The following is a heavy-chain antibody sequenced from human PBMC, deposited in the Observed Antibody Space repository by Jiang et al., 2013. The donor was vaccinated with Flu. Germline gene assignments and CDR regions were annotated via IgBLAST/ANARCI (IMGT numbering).Heavy chain of an antibody. V-gene: IGHV6-1*01. CDR3: AREAPPYCSGGSCDEDYYYGMDV. CDR1: GDSVSSNSAA. Sequence: SQTLSLTCAISGDSVSSNSAAWNWIRQSPSRGLEWLGRTYYRSKWYNDYAVSVKSRITINPDTSKNQFSLQLNSVTPEDTAVYYCAREAPPYCSGGSCDEDYYYGMDVWGQGTTVTVSS. J-gene: IGHJ6*02. CDR2: TYYRSKWYN. D-gene: IGHD2-15*01.